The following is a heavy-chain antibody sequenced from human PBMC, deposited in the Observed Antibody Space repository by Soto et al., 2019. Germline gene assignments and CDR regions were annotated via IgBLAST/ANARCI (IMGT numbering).Heavy chain of an antibody. V-gene: IGHV4-31*03. CDR2: IYYSGST. CDR1: GGSISSGGYY. D-gene: IGHD3-22*01. Sequence: SETLSLTCTVSGGSISSGGYYWSWIRQHPGKGLEWIGYIYYSGSTYYNPSLKSRVTISVDTSKNQFPLKLSSVTAADTAVYYCARFTYYYDSSGSNGGAFDIWGQGTMVTVSS. J-gene: IGHJ3*02. CDR3: ARFTYYYDSSGSNGGAFDI.